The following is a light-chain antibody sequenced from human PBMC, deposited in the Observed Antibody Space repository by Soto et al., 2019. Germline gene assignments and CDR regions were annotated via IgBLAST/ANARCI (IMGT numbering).Light chain of an antibody. J-gene: IGLJ2*01. CDR3: SSYGGSNTVV. CDR1: SSDVGGYNY. V-gene: IGLV2-8*01. Sequence: QSALTQPPSASGSPGQSVTISCTGSSSDVGGYNYVSWYQQHPGKAPKRMIYEDSKRPSGVPDRLSGSKSGNTASLTVSGLQAEDEADYYCSSYGGSNTVVFGGGTKLTVL. CDR2: EDS.